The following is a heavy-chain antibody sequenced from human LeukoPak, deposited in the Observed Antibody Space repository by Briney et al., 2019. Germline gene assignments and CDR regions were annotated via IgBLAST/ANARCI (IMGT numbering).Heavy chain of an antibody. V-gene: IGHV3-30*02. CDR3: ASRSDSDYFDY. D-gene: IGHD1-26*01. CDR2: IRYDGNNK. CDR1: GFTFSSYA. J-gene: IGHJ4*02. Sequence: PGGSLRLSCAASGFTFSSYAMSWVRQAPGKGLEWVAFIRYDGNNKYFTDSVKGRFTISRDNSKTTLYLQMDSLRPEDTAVYYCASRSDSDYFDYWGQGTLVTVSS.